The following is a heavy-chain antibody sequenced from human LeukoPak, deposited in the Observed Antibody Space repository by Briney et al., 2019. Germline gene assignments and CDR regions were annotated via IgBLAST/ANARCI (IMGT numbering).Heavy chain of an antibody. CDR2: VYYTGST. Sequence: SETLSLTCTVSGGSISSYYWSWVRQPPGKGLEWIGFVYYTGSTNYSPSLKSRVTISVDTSKNQFSLKLRSVTAADTAVYYCARVTGYMIEDYFDYWGQGTLVTVSS. CDR3: ARVTGYMIEDYFDY. J-gene: IGHJ4*02. D-gene: IGHD3-22*01. V-gene: IGHV4-59*01. CDR1: GGSISSYY.